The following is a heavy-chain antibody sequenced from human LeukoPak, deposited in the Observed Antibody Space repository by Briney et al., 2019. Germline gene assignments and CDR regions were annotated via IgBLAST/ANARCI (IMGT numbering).Heavy chain of an antibody. CDR2: ISGDGATT. CDR1: GFSFDDSA. CDR3: AKDNQRGGFQH. V-gene: IGHV3-43*02. D-gene: IGHD3-16*01. Sequence: GGSLRLSCAASGFSFDDSAMYWVRQAPGKGLEWVSLISGDGATTYYADSVKGRFNISRDNSKSSLYLQMNSLRSEDSALYYCAKDNQRGGFQHWGQGTLVTVSS. J-gene: IGHJ1*01.